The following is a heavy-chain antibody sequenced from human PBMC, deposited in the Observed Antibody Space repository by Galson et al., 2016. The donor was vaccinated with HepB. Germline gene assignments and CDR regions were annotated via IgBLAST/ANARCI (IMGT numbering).Heavy chain of an antibody. CDR2: IRRKADYGTT. J-gene: IGHJ4*02. CDR1: GFTFGDYA. V-gene: IGHV3-49*03. CDR3: ARLLEDQ. Sequence: LRLSCAVSGFTFGDYAINWFRQAPGKGLEWVGFIRRKADYGTTEYAASVEGRFTISRDDSKSIAYLQMSSLKTEDTAVYYCARLLEDQWGQGTLVTVSS. D-gene: IGHD2-2*01.